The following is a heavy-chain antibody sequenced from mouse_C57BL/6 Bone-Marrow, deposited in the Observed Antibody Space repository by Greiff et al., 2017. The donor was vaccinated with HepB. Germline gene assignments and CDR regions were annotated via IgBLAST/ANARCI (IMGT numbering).Heavy chain of an antibody. D-gene: IGHD1-1*01. J-gene: IGHJ4*01. V-gene: IGHV5-6*01. CDR3: ARQLDYYGSSYVGAMDY. CDR1: GFTFSSYG. CDR2: ISSGGSYT. Sequence: EVKLMESGGDLVKPGGSLKLSCAASGFTFSSYGMSWVRQTPDKRLEWVATISSGGSYTYYPDSVKGRFTISRDNAKNTLYLQMSSLKAEDTAMYYCARQLDYYGSSYVGAMDYWGQGTSVTVSS.